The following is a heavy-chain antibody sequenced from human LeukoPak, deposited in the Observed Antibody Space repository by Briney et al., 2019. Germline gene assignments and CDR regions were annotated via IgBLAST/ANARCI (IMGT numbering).Heavy chain of an antibody. CDR3: ARAYCSSTSCPFDI. D-gene: IGHD2-2*01. Sequence: PGGSLRLSCAASGFTFSSYAMHWVRQAPGKGLEWVAVISYDGSNKYYADSVKGRFTISRDNSKNTLYLQMNSLRAEDTAVYYCARAYCSSTSCPFDIWGQGTMVTVSS. CDR2: ISYDGSNK. CDR1: GFTFSSYA. J-gene: IGHJ3*02. V-gene: IGHV3-30-3*01.